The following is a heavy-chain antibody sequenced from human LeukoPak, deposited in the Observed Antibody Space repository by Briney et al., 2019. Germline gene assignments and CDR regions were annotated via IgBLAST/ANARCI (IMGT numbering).Heavy chain of an antibody. D-gene: IGHD6-19*01. V-gene: IGHV6-1*01. Sequence: SQTLSLTCAISGDSVSRDSIAWNWIRQSPSRGLEWLGRTYYKSAWYNDYAVSVKGRITINPDTSKNQFSLQLNSVTPEDTAVYYCARGTGWPQFDYWGQGTLVTVSS. CDR2: TYYKSAWYN. CDR1: GDSVSRDSIA. J-gene: IGHJ4*02. CDR3: ARGTGWPQFDY.